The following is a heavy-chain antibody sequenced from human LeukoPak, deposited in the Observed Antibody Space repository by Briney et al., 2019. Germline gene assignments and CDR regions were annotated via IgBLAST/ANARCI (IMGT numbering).Heavy chain of an antibody. D-gene: IGHD4-17*01. Sequence: GGSLRLSCAASGFTFSSYSMNWVRQAPGKGPEWVSSISSSSSYIYYADSVKGRFTISRDNAKNSLYLQMNSLRAEDTAVYYCARGDYGDLFDPWGQGTLVTVSS. CDR3: ARGDYGDLFDP. CDR1: GFTFSSYS. J-gene: IGHJ5*02. V-gene: IGHV3-21*03. CDR2: ISSSSSYI.